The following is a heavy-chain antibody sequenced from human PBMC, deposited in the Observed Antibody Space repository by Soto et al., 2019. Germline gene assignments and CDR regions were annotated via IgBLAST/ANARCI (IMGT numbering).Heavy chain of an antibody. Sequence: QVQLVQSGAEVKKPGSSVKVSCKASGGTFSSYAISWVRQAPGQGLEWMGGIIPIFGTANYAQKFQGRVTITADESPSTAYMELSSLRSEDTAVYYCAMTPVPATTLMWFDPWGQGTLVTVSS. CDR1: GGTFSSYA. J-gene: IGHJ5*02. CDR2: IIPIFGTA. V-gene: IGHV1-69*01. CDR3: AMTPVPATTLMWFDP. D-gene: IGHD2-2*01.